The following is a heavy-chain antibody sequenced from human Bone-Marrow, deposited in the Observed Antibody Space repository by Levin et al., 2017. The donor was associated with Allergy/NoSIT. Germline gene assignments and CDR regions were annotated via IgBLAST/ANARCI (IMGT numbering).Heavy chain of an antibody. J-gene: IGHJ3*02. V-gene: IGHV3-11*01. CDR2: ISSAAYII. CDR3: ARDRMLRGGTYGFDI. Sequence: GGSLRLSCAGSGFNFSDHYMSWIRQSPGKGLEWVSSISSAAYIINYADSVKGRFTISKDNPTNSLYLQMFSRRAEDTALYYCARDRMLRGGTYGFDIWGHGTMVTVSS. CDR1: GFNFSDHY. D-gene: IGHD3-10*01.